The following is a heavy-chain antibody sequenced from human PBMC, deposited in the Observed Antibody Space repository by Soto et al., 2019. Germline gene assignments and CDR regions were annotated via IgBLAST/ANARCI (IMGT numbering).Heavy chain of an antibody. Sequence: EASVKVSCKASGGTFSSYAISWVRQAPGQGLEWMGGIIPIFGTANYAQKFQGRVTITADESTSTAYMELSSLRSEDTAVYYCARYGDYTNFDYWGQGTLVTVSS. J-gene: IGHJ4*02. CDR3: ARYGDYTNFDY. V-gene: IGHV1-69*13. CDR1: GGTFSSYA. D-gene: IGHD4-17*01. CDR2: IIPIFGTA.